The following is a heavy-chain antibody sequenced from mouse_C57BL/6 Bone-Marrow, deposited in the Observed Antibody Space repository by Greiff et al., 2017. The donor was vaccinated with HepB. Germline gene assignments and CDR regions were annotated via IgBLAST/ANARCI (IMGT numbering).Heavy chain of an antibody. CDR3: ARRGYYYGSSYVGYYAMDY. V-gene: IGHV1-72*01. J-gene: IGHJ4*01. Sequence: QVQLKQPGAELVKPGASVKLSCKASGYTFTSYWMHWVKQRPGRGLEWIGRIDPNSGGTKYNEKFKSKATLTVDKPSSTAYMQLSSLTSEDSAVYYCARRGYYYGSSYVGYYAMDYWGQGTSVTVSS. CDR1: GYTFTSYW. CDR2: IDPNSGGT. D-gene: IGHD1-1*01.